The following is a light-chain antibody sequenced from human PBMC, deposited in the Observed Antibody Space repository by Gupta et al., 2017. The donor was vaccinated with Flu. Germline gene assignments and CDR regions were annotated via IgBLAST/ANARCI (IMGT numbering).Light chain of an antibody. CDR3: QQRSDVPRYT. CDR1: QSVRPS. CDR2: DAS. V-gene: IGKV3-11*01. Sequence: VLTQSPATLSLSPGERAVLSCRASQSVRPSLAWYQQKPGQAPRLLMYDASRRAAGIPARFSGSGSGTDCTLTISTLEPEDFAVYYWQQRSDVPRYTFGQGTKLEIK. J-gene: IGKJ2*01.